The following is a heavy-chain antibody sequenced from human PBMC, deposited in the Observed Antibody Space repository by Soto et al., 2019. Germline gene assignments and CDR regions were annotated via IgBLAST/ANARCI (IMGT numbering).Heavy chain of an antibody. V-gene: IGHV3-11*01. CDR3: ARSSYFGD. Sequence: GGSLRLSCAASGFTFSDYSMSWFRQAPGKGLEWVSYISTTSNTIYYADSVKGRFTISRDNAENSLYLQMNSLRAEDTAIYYSARSSYFGDGGQGTLVSVPS. J-gene: IGHJ4*02. D-gene: IGHD2-2*01. CDR1: GFTFSDYS. CDR2: ISTTSNTI.